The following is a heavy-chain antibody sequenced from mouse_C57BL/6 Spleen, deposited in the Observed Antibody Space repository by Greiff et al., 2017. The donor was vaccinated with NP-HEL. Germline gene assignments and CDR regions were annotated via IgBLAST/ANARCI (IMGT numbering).Heavy chain of an antibody. Sequence: EVKLMESGAELVRPGASVKLSCTASGFNIKDDYMHWVKQRPEQGLEWIGWIDPENGDTEYASKFQGKATITADTSSNTAYLQLSSLTSEDTAVYYCTTTSSGPYYFDYWGQGTTLTVSS. D-gene: IGHD3-2*02. CDR3: TTTSSGPYYFDY. V-gene: IGHV14-4*01. J-gene: IGHJ2*01. CDR1: GFNIKDDY. CDR2: IDPENGDT.